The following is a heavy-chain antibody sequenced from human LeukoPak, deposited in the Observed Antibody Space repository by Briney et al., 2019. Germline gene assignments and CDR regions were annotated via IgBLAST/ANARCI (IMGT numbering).Heavy chain of an antibody. Sequence: GASLKISCKGSGYSFTSYWIGWVRQMPGKGLEWMGIIYPGDSDTRYSPSFQGQVTISADKSISTAYLQWSSLKASDTAMYYCARLGYDSSGYYVPLAYWGQGTLVTVSS. J-gene: IGHJ4*02. D-gene: IGHD3-22*01. CDR1: GYSFTSYW. V-gene: IGHV5-51*01. CDR3: ARLGYDSSGYYVPLAY. CDR2: IYPGDSDT.